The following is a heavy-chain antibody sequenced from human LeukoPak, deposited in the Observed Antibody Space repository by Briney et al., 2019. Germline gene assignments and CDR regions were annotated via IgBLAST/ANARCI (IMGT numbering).Heavy chain of an antibody. Sequence: GGSLRLSCAASGFPFSSYWMSWVRQAPGKGLEWVSGISWNSGSIGYADSVKGRFTISRDNAKNSLYLQMNSLRAEDMALYYCAKDITAGAVASAAFDYWGQGTLVTVSS. D-gene: IGHD6-19*01. V-gene: IGHV3-9*03. CDR1: GFPFSSYW. CDR2: ISWNSGSI. CDR3: AKDITAGAVASAAFDY. J-gene: IGHJ4*02.